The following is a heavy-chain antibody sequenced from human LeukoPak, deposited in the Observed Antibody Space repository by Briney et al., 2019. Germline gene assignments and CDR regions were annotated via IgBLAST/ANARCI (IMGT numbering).Heavy chain of an antibody. CDR2: ISGSGGST. CDR1: GFTFSSYG. D-gene: IGHD3-22*01. CDR3: AKDRAIGPANY. J-gene: IGHJ4*02. Sequence: GGSLRLSCAASGFTFSSYGMSWVRQAPGKGLEWVSAISGSGGSTYYADSVKGRFTISRDNSKNTLYLQMNSLRAEDTAVYYCAKDRAIGPANYWGQGTLVTVSS. V-gene: IGHV3-23*01.